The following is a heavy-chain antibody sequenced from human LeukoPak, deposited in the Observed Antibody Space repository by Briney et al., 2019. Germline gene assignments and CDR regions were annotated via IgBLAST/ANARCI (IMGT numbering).Heavy chain of an antibody. D-gene: IGHD6-19*01. CDR2: IRQDGNEQ. V-gene: IGHV3-7*01. J-gene: IGHJ4*02. Sequence: PGGSLRLCCAASGFTFSSYWMTWVRQAPGKGLEWVANIRQDGNEQYYMDSVKGRFTISRDNAKNSLFLQMNSLRAEDTAVYYCARAPYSGGWYLMYWGQGTLVTVSS. CDR3: ARAPYSGGWYLMY. CDR1: GFTFSSYW.